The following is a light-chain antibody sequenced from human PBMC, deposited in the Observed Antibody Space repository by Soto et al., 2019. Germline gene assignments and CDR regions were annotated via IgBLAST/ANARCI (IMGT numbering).Light chain of an antibody. CDR1: QTISGT. CDR2: GAS. J-gene: IGKJ1*01. CDR3: QQYDNWPWT. V-gene: IGKV3-15*01. Sequence: IVMTHSPATLSVSPGGIATLSFRASQTISGTLAWYQQKPGQAPRLLIHGASTRAPGFPARFSGSGSGTDFTLTISSLQSEDFAVYYCQQYDNWPWTFGQGTKVDIK.